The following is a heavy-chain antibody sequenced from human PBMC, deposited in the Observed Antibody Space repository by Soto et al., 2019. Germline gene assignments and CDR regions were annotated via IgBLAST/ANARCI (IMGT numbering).Heavy chain of an antibody. Sequence: SETLSLTCTVSGGSISSYYWSWIRQPPGKGLEWIGYIYYSGSTNYNPSLKSRVTISVDTSKNQFSLKLSSVTAADTAVYYCARENSSGWYMVFDYWGQGTLVTVSS. CDR1: GGSISSYY. D-gene: IGHD6-19*01. CDR2: IYYSGST. CDR3: ARENSSGWYMVFDY. V-gene: IGHV4-59*01. J-gene: IGHJ4*02.